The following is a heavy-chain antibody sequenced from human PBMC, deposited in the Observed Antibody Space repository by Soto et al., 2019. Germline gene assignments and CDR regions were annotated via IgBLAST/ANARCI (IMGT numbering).Heavy chain of an antibody. CDR2: LYSGGST. CDR3: ARDRPGDEGDGFDI. CDR1: GLTVSSNY. Sequence: EVPLVETGGGLIQPGGSLRLSCAASGLTVSSNYMNWVRQAPGKGLEWVSVLYSGGSTHYAGSVKGRFIISRDNSKNTLYLQMNSLRVEDTAVYYCARDRPGDEGDGFDIWGHGTMVTVSS. V-gene: IGHV3-53*02. D-gene: IGHD3-10*01. J-gene: IGHJ3*02.